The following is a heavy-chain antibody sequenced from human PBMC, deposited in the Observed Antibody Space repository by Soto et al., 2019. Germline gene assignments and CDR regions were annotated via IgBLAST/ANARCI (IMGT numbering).Heavy chain of an antibody. V-gene: IGHV1-69*12. J-gene: IGHJ4*02. CDR2: IIPIFGTA. CDR3: AGGLKPVPTVVNGQIFDY. CDR1: GGTFSSYA. D-gene: IGHD4-17*01. Sequence: QVQLVQSGAEVKKPGSSVKVSCKASGGTFSSYAISWVRQAPGQGLEWMGGIIPIFGTANYAQKFQGRVTITADDSMSTAYMELRSLGSDDTAVYYCAGGLKPVPTVVNGQIFDYWGQGTLVTVSS.